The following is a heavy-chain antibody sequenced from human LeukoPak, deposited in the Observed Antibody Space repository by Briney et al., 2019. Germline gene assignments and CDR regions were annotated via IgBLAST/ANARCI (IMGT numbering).Heavy chain of an antibody. CDR3: AKGGSWGWYSGPFDY. Sequence: GGSLRLSCAASGFTFDDYAMHWVRQAPGKGLEWVSGISWNSGSIGYADSVKGRFTISRDNAKNSLYLQMNSLRAEDTALYYCAKGGSWGWYSGPFDYWGQGTLVTVSS. CDR1: GFTFDDYA. CDR2: ISWNSGSI. V-gene: IGHV3-9*01. D-gene: IGHD6-19*01. J-gene: IGHJ4*02.